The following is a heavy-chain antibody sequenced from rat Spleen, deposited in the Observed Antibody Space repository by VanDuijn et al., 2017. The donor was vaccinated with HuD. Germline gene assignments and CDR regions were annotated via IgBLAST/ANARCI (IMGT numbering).Heavy chain of an antibody. V-gene: IGHV5-29*01. D-gene: IGHD4-2*01. Sequence: EVQLVESDGGLVQPGRSLKLSCAASGFTFSDYYMAWVRQAPTKGLEWVATISYDGSSTYYRDSVKGRFTISRDNAKSTLYLQMDSLRSEDTATYYCARRLLGYFDYWGQGVMVTVSS. CDR2: ISYDGSST. J-gene: IGHJ2*01. CDR1: GFTFSDYY. CDR3: ARRLLGYFDY.